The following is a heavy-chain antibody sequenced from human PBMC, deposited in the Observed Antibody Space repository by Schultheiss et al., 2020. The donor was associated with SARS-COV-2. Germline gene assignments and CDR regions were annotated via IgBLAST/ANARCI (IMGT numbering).Heavy chain of an antibody. CDR1: GYTFTSYG. J-gene: IGHJ6*03. CDR2: IIPILGIA. V-gene: IGHV1-69*04. Sequence: SVKVSCKASGYTFTSYGISWVRQAPGQGLEWMGRIIPILGIANYAQKFQGRVTITADKSTSTAYMELSSLRSEDTAVYYCARGSSSRYYYMDVWGKGTTVTVSS. CDR3: ARGSSSRYYYMDV. D-gene: IGHD6-6*01.